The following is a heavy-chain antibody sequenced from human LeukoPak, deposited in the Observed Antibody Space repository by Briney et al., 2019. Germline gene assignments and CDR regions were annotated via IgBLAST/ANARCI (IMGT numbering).Heavy chain of an antibody. CDR2: IYSGGST. Sequence: PGGSLRLSCAASGFTVSSNYMSWVRQAPGKGLEWVSVIYSGGSTYYADSVKGRFTISRDNSENTLYLQMNSLRAEDTAVYYCAREGNGYNYNDAFDIWGQGTMVTVSS. D-gene: IGHD5-24*01. V-gene: IGHV3-66*02. J-gene: IGHJ3*02. CDR1: GFTVSSNY. CDR3: AREGNGYNYNDAFDI.